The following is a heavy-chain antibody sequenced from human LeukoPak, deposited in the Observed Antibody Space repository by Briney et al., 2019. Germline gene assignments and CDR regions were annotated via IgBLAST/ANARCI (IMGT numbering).Heavy chain of an antibody. CDR1: GGTFSSYA. J-gene: IGHJ4*02. CDR3: AEGGAYCSSTSCYGRPFDY. CDR2: IIPIFGTA. V-gene: IGHV1-69*06. D-gene: IGHD2-2*01. Sequence: ASVKVSCKASGGTFSSYAISWVRQAPGQGLEWMGGIIPIFGTANYAQKFQGRVTITADKSTSTAYMELSSLRSEDTAVYYFAEGGAYCSSTSCYGRPFDYWGQGTLVTVSS.